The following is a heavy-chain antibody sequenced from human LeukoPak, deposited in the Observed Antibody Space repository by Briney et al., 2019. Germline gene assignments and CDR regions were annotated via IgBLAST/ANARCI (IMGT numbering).Heavy chain of an antibody. V-gene: IGHV3-23*01. CDR1: RFTFSSYA. Sequence: GGSLRLSCAASRFTFSSYAMNLVRQAPGKGLEWVSASSNSGVSTYYADSVKGRFTIFRDNSKYTLYLQVDSLRAEDTAVYYCARMSSTEIYYFYYMDVWGKGTTVTVSS. J-gene: IGHJ6*03. CDR2: SSNSGVST. D-gene: IGHD6-6*01. CDR3: ARMSSTEIYYFYYMDV.